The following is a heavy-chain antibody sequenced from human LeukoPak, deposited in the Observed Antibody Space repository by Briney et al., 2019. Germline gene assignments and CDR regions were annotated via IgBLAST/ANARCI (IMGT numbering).Heavy chain of an antibody. V-gene: IGHV4-34*09. CDR2: INHSGST. CDR3: ARGGSYGYPNDS. D-gene: IGHD5-18*01. J-gene: IGHJ4*02. Sequence: WIGEINHSGSTNYNPSLKSRVTISMDTSKNQLSLKLSSVTAADTAVYYCARGGSYGYPNDSWGQGTLVTVSS.